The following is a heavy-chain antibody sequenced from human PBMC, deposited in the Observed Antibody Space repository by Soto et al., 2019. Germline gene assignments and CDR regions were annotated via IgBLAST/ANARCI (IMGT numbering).Heavy chain of an antibody. Sequence: EVQLLQSGGDLVQPGGSLRLSCAASGFTFSSYAMNWVRQAPGKGLEWVSTISSSGGSTYYADSVKGRFTVSRDNSKNTLYLQVNSLRAEDTAVYYCARDPSTGFADHWGQGNLVTVSS. CDR3: ARDPSTGFADH. V-gene: IGHV3-23*01. D-gene: IGHD3-9*01. CDR2: ISSSGGST. CDR1: GFTFSSYA. J-gene: IGHJ4*02.